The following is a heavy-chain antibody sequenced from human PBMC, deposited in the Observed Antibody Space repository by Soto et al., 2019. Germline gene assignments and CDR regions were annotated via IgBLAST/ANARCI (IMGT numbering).Heavy chain of an antibody. D-gene: IGHD1-1*01. V-gene: IGHV1-18*01. Sequence: QVQLVQSGAEVKKPGASVKVSCKASGYTSTTYGISWVRQAPGQGLEWMGWISAYNGDTKHAQKFQGRVTMTTDTSTSTAYMELRSLRSDDTAVYYCARDMGLTALDCFDPWGQGTLVTVSS. CDR2: ISAYNGDT. CDR1: GYTSTTYG. CDR3: ARDMGLTALDCFDP. J-gene: IGHJ5*02.